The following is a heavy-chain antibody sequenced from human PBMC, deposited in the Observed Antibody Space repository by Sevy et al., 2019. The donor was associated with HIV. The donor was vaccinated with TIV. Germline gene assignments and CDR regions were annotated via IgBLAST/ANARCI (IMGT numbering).Heavy chain of an antibody. V-gene: IGHV4-61*01. Sequence: SETLSLTCTVSGGSVSSGSYYWSWIRQPPGKGLEWIGYIYYSGSTNYNPSLKSRVTISVDTSKNQFSLKLSSVTAADTAVYYCARAVAYCGGDCSSPSNNWFDPWGQGTLVTVSS. D-gene: IGHD2-21*02. CDR2: IYYSGST. CDR1: GGSVSSGSYY. CDR3: ARAVAYCGGDCSSPSNNWFDP. J-gene: IGHJ5*02.